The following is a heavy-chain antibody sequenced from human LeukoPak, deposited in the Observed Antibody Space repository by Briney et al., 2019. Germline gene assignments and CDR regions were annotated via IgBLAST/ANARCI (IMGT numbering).Heavy chain of an antibody. CDR2: IYTSGST. Sequence: SETLSLTCTVSGGSISSYYWSWIRQPAGKGLVWIGRIYTSGSTNYNPSLKSRVTMSVDTSKNQFSLKLSSVTAADTAVYYCAKDLERSVGHTLSSTTCYGSWGQGTLVTVSS. V-gene: IGHV4-4*07. J-gene: IGHJ5*02. CDR1: GGSISSYY. D-gene: IGHD2-2*01. CDR3: AKDLERSVGHTLSSTTCYGS.